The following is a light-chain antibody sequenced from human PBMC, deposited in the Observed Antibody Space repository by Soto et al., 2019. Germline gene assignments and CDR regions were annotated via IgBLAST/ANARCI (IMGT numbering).Light chain of an antibody. CDR1: QSISSW. CDR3: QQYNSYSRT. Sequence: DIQMTQSPSTLSASVGDRVTITCRASQSISSWLAWYQQKPGKAPKLLIYKASSLESGVPSRFSGSGSGTEFTLTISSLQPDDFATYYCQQYNSYSRTFGQGTKVNQT. CDR2: KAS. V-gene: IGKV1-5*03. J-gene: IGKJ1*01.